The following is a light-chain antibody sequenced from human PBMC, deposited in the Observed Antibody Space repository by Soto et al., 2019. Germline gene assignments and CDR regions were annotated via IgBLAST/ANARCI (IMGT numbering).Light chain of an antibody. J-gene: IGKJ1*01. V-gene: IGKV3-15*01. CDR1: QSVTTN. CDR2: GAS. CDR3: QKYISAPWT. Sequence: EVVMTQSPATLSVSPGESVTFSGRASQSVTTNLAWYQHKPGQSPRLLISGASTGASGIPPRFSGSGSGTDFTLTISSLQPEDVGTYYCQKYISAPWTFGPGTKVDIK.